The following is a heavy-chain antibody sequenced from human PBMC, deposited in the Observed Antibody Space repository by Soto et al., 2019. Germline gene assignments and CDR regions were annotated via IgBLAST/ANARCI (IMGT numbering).Heavy chain of an antibody. V-gene: IGHV1-18*04. J-gene: IGHJ4*02. CDR2: VSTYNSDT. Sequence: VQLVQSGAEVRKPGASVKVSCKASGYTFSNYGIYWLRQAPGQGLEWLGWVSTYNSDTNYAQKFHDRVNMTTQTSTNTASMELRSLKSDDKAVYYCARGHFDFWSGYPIEYWGQGTSVTVSS. CDR3: ARGHFDFWSGYPIEY. D-gene: IGHD3-3*01. CDR1: GYTFSNYG.